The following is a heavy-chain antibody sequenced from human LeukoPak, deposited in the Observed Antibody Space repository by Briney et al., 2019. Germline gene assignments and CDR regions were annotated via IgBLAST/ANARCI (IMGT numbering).Heavy chain of an antibody. CDR1: GGIFSSYA. J-gene: IGHJ6*03. V-gene: IGHV1-69*13. CDR3: ARCQYYYDSIGYRPVYYYYYMDV. D-gene: IGHD3-22*01. CDR2: IIPIFGTA. Sequence: RASVKVSCKASGGIFSSYAISWVRQAPGQGLEWMGGIIPIFGTANYAQKFQGRVTITADESTSTAYMELSSLRSEDTAVYYGARCQYYYDSIGYRPVYYYYYMDVWGTGTTVSVSS.